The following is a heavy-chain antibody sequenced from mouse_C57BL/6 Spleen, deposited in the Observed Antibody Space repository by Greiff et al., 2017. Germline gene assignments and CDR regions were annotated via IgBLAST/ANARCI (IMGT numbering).Heavy chain of an antibody. Sequence: VQLQQSGPELVKPGASVKMSCTASGYTFTDYNMHWVKQSHGKSLEWIGYINPNNGGTSYNQKFKGKATLTVNKSSSTAYMGLRSLTSEESAVYYCARGGGQLSLVGYFDYWGQGTTLTVSS. CDR2: INPNNGGT. V-gene: IGHV1-22*01. CDR3: ARGGGQLSLVGYFDY. CDR1: GYTFTDYN. D-gene: IGHD3-2*02. J-gene: IGHJ2*01.